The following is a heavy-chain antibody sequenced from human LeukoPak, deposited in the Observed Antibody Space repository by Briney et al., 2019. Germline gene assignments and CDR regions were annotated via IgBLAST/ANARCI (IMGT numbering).Heavy chain of an antibody. CDR1: GYTFTSYG. Sequence: ASVKVSCKASGYTFTSYGISWVRQAPGQGLEWMGWISAYNGNTNYAQKLQGRVTMTTDTSTSTAYMELRSLRSDDTAVYYCVGGKGSITMVRGEAFDIWGQGTMVTVSS. V-gene: IGHV1-18*01. J-gene: IGHJ3*02. CDR3: VGGKGSITMVRGEAFDI. D-gene: IGHD3-10*01. CDR2: ISAYNGNT.